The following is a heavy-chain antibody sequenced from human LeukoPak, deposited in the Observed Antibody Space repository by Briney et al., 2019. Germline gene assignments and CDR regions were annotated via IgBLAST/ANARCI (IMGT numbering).Heavy chain of an antibody. J-gene: IGHJ4*02. CDR2: INPNSGGT. Sequence: ASVKVSYKASGCTFTGYYMHWVRQAPGQGLKWMGWINPNSGGTNYAQKFQGRVTMTRDTSISTAYMELSRLRPDDTAVYYCATLITMVRGVLTTFDYWGQGTLVTVSS. D-gene: IGHD3-10*01. CDR3: ATLITMVRGVLTTFDY. CDR1: GCTFTGYY. V-gene: IGHV1-2*02.